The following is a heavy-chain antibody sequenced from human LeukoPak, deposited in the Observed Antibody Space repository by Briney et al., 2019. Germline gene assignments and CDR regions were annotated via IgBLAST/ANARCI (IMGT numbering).Heavy chain of an antibody. CDR2: IIPIFGTA. CDR3: AREHIVVVTAIQYFDY. J-gene: IGHJ4*02. CDR1: GGTFSSYA. V-gene: IGHV1-69*13. D-gene: IGHD2-21*02. Sequence: SVKVSCKASGGTFSSYAISWVRQAPGQGLEWMGGIIPIFGTANYAQKFQGRVTITADESTSTAYMELSGLRSEDTAVYYCAREHIVVVTAIQYFDYWGQGTLVTVSS.